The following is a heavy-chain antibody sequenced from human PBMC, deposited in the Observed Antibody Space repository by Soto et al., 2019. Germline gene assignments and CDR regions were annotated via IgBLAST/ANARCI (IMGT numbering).Heavy chain of an antibody. CDR1: GGTFSSYA. J-gene: IGHJ1*01. Sequence: QVQLVQSGAEVKKPGSSVKVSCKASGGTFSSYAISWVRQAPGQGLEWMGGIIPIFGTANYAQKFQGRVXIXAXVSTSTAYMELSSLRSEDTAVYYCARDKGKLLYFQHWGQGTLVTVSS. CDR3: ARDKGKLLYFQH. D-gene: IGHD1-7*01. V-gene: IGHV1-69*12. CDR2: IIPIFGTA.